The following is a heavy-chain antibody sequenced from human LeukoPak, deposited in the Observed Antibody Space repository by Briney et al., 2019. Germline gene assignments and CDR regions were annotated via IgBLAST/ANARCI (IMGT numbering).Heavy chain of an antibody. D-gene: IGHD6-19*01. V-gene: IGHV4-39*01. CDR2: IYYSGST. J-gene: IGHJ6*02. Sequence: SETLSLTCTVSGGSISSSSYYWGWIRQPPGKGLEWIGSIYYSGSTYYNPSLKSRVTISVDTSKNQFSLKLSSVTAADTAVYYCARGYSSGWYSDYYGMDVWGQGTTVTVSS. CDR1: GGSISSSSYY. CDR3: ARGYSSGWYSDYYGMDV.